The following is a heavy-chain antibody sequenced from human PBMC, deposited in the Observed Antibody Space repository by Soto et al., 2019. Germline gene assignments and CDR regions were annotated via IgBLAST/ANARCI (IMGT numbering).Heavy chain of an antibody. CDR1: GGSISSYY. V-gene: IGHV4-59*01. CDR3: ARMSGSGSSFDY. Sequence: PSETLSLTCTVSGGSISSYYWSWIRQPPGKGLEWIGYINYSGSTNYNPSLKSRVTISVDTSKNQFSLKLSSVTAADTAVYYCARMSGSGSSFDYWGQGTLVTVSS. D-gene: IGHD3-10*01. J-gene: IGHJ4*02. CDR2: INYSGST.